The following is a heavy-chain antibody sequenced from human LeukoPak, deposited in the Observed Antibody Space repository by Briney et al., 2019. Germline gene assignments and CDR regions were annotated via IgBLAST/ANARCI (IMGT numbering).Heavy chain of an antibody. CDR3: ARGLLGTAMVLFDY. Sequence: ASVKVSCKASGYTFTSYDINWVRRATGQGLEWMGWMNPNSGNTGYAQKFQGRVTMTRNTSISTAYMGLSSLRSEDTAVYYCARGLLGTAMVLFDYWGQGTLVTVSS. V-gene: IGHV1-8*01. CDR1: GYTFTSYD. J-gene: IGHJ4*02. CDR2: MNPNSGNT. D-gene: IGHD5-18*01.